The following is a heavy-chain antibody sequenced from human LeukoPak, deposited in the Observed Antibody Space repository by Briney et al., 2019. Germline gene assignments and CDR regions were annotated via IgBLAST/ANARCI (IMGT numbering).Heavy chain of an antibody. CDR3: AREGLGELTLDC. CDR2: ISTDNGDT. V-gene: IGHV1-18*01. CDR1: GGTFSDYA. Sequence: GASVKVSCKASGGTFSDYAISWVRQAPGQGLEWMGWISTDNGDTNYAQKLQGRVTMTTDTSTSTAYMELRSLRSDDTAVYYCAREGLGELTLDCWGQGTLVTVSS. J-gene: IGHJ4*02. D-gene: IGHD3-16*01.